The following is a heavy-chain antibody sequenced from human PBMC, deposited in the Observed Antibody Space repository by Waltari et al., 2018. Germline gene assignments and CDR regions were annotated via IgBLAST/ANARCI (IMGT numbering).Heavy chain of an antibody. V-gene: IGHV7-4-1*02. CDR2: INTNTGNP. Sequence: QGQLEQSGSELKKPGAPVKVSCKASGYSFSTYPMNWVRQPPGQGLEYMGWINTNTGNPTYVQAFKGRFVFSLDSSVSTAYLQINDLKADDTAVYYCATWASTLAPFYLDYWGQGTLVTVSS. J-gene: IGHJ4*02. CDR3: ATWASTLAPFYLDY. D-gene: IGHD7-27*01. CDR1: GYSFSTYP.